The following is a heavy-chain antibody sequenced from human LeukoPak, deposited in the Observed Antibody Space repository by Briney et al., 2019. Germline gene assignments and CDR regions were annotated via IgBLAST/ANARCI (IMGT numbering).Heavy chain of an antibody. CDR3: ARGPDFWSGYYDY. J-gene: IGHJ4*02. Sequence: GGSLRLSCAASGFTFSSYAMHWVRQAPGKGLEWVAVISYDGSNKYYADSVKGRFTISRDNSKNTLYLQMNGLRAEDTAVYYCARGPDFWSGYYDYWGQGTLVTVSS. V-gene: IGHV3-30-3*01. CDR1: GFTFSSYA. D-gene: IGHD3-3*01. CDR2: ISYDGSNK.